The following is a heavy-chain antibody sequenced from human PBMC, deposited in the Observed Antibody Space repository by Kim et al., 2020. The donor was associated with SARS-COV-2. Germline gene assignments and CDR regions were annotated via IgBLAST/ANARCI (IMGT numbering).Heavy chain of an antibody. Sequence: SETLSLTCTVSGGSISSSSYYWGWIRQPPGKGLEWIGSIYYSGSTYYNPSLKSRVTISVDTSKNQFSLKLSSVTAADTAVYYCATSYSGSYYYYYGMDVWGQGTTVTVSS. CDR3: ATSYSGSYYYYYGMDV. J-gene: IGHJ6*02. CDR2: IYYSGST. D-gene: IGHD1-26*01. CDR1: GGSISSSSYY. V-gene: IGHV4-39*01.